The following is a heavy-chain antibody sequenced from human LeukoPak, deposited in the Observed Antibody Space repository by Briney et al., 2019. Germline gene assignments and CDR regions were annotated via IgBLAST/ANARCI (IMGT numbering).Heavy chain of an antibody. V-gene: IGHV3-23*01. CDR2: ISGSGGST. J-gene: IGHJ4*02. CDR1: GFTFSSYA. D-gene: IGHD6-19*01. Sequence: GGSLRLSCAASGFTFSSYAMSWVRQAPGKGLEWVSAISGSGGSTYYADSVKGRFTISRDNSKNTLYLQMNSLRAEDAAVYYCAKVGSGWYYFDYWGQGTLVTVSS. CDR3: AKVGSGWYYFDY.